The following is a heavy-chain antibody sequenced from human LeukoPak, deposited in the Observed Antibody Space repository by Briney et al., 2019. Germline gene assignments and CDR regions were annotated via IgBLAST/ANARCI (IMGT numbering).Heavy chain of an antibody. CDR3: AREARGSSWNYLDY. CDR1: GFTFSSYA. V-gene: IGHV3-30-3*01. Sequence: GGSLRLSCAASGFTFSSYAMHWVRQAPGKGLEWVAVISYDGSNKYYADSVKGRFTISRDNSKNTLYLQMNSLRAEDTAVYYCAREARGSSWNYLDYWGQGTLVTVSS. CDR2: ISYDGSNK. J-gene: IGHJ4*02. D-gene: IGHD6-13*01.